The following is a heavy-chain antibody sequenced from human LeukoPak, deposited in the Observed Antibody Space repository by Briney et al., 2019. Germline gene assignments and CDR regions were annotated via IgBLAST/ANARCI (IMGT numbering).Heavy chain of an antibody. V-gene: IGHV3-7*01. CDR3: ATRGRYYVNYY. CDR2: IKQDGSEK. CDR1: GFTFSSNW. D-gene: IGHD1-26*01. J-gene: IGHJ4*02. Sequence: TGGSLRLSCAASGFTFSSNWMSWLRQAPGKGLEWVANIKQDGSEKYYVDSVKGRFTISRDNAKNSLDLQMISLRAEDTAVYYSATRGRYYVNYYWGQGTLVTVSS.